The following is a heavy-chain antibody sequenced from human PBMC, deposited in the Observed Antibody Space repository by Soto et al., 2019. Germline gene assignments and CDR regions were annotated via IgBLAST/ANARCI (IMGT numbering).Heavy chain of an antibody. CDR2: IYYSGST. D-gene: IGHD2-2*01. V-gene: IGHV4-59*12. J-gene: IGHJ2*01. CDR1: GGSISSYY. Sequence: SETLSLTCTVSGGSISSYYWSWIRQPPGKGLEWIGYIYYSGSTDYTPSLKSRVIISVDTSKNQFSLRLSSVTAADTAVYYCAREIMPLTNDWYFDLWGRGTLVTVSS. CDR3: AREIMPLTNDWYFDL.